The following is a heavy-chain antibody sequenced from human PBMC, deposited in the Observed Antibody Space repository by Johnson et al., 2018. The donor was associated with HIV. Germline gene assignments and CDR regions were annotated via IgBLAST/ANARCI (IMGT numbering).Heavy chain of an antibody. J-gene: IGHJ3*02. CDR2: IKSKSDGGTT. CDR1: GFTFSNAW. Sequence: VQLVESGGGVVQPGRSLRLSCVASGFTFSNAWMNWVRQAPGKGLEWVGRIKSKSDGGTTDYAAPVIGRFTISRDDSKNTLYLQMNSLKTEDTAVYYCAQDGTLRAFDIWGQGTMVTVSS. V-gene: IGHV3-15*01. CDR3: AQDGTLRAFDI.